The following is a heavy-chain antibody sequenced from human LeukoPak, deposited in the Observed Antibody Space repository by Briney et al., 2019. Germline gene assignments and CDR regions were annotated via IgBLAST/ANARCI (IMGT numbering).Heavy chain of an antibody. CDR3: ARQTAMGRSGDY. CDR1: GYSFTSYW. D-gene: IGHD5-18*01. Sequence: GESLKISCKASGYSFTSYWIGWVRQMPGEGLEWMGIIEPSDSETRYTPSFQGQFTISVDKSLTTADLQWNSLKASDTATYYCARQTAMGRSGDYWGQGTLVTVSS. V-gene: IGHV5-51*01. J-gene: IGHJ4*02. CDR2: IEPSDSET.